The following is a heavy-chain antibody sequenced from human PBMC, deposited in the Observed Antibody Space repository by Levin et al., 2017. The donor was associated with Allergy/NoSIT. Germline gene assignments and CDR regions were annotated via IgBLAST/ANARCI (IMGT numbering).Heavy chain of an antibody. CDR2: ISYDGSNK. CDR3: AKDIVVVPAATTSDWFDP. D-gene: IGHD2-2*01. CDR1: GFTFSSYG. J-gene: IGHJ5*02. Sequence: GGSLRLSCAASGFTFSSYGMHWVRQAPGKGLEWVAVISYDGSNKYYADSVKGRFTISRDNSKNTLYLQMNSLRAEDTAVYYCAKDIVVVPAATTSDWFDPWGQGTLVTVSS. V-gene: IGHV3-30*18.